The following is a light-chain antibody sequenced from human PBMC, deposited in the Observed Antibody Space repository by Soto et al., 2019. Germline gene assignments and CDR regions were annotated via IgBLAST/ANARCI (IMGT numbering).Light chain of an antibody. CDR2: GAS. CDR1: QSVSSN. Sequence: EIVMTQSPATLSVSPGERATLSCRASQSVSSNLAWYQQKPGQAPRLLIYGASTRATGIPARFSGSGSGTEFTLPISNLQSEDFAVYYCQQCNNWPPTFGQGTKVEIK. V-gene: IGKV3-15*01. CDR3: QQCNNWPPT. J-gene: IGKJ1*01.